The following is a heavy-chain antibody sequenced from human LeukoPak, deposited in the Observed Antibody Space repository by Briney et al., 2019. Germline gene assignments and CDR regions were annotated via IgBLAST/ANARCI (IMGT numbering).Heavy chain of an antibody. CDR3: ATGQWLVY. CDR2: INHSGST. Sequence: SETLSLTCTVSGYSISSGYYWGWIRQPPGKGLEWIGEINHSGSTSYNPSLKSRVTISVDTSKNQFSLKLSSVTAADTAVYYCATGQWLVYWGQGTLVTVSS. D-gene: IGHD6-19*01. CDR1: GYSISSGYY. V-gene: IGHV4-38-2*02. J-gene: IGHJ4*02.